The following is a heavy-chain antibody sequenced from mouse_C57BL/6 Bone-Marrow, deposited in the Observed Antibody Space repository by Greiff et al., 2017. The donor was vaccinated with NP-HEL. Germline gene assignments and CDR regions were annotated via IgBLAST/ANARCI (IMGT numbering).Heavy chain of an antibody. CDR1: GFTFSSYG. CDR3: ARWLLENYFDY. V-gene: IGHV5-6*01. Sequence: EVKVVESGGDLVKPGGSLKLSCAASGFTFSSYGMSWVRQTPDKRLEWVATISSGGSYTYYPDSVKGRFTISRDNAKNTLYLQMSSLKSEDTAMYYCARWLLENYFDYWGQGTTLTVSS. J-gene: IGHJ2*01. D-gene: IGHD2-3*01. CDR2: ISSGGSYT.